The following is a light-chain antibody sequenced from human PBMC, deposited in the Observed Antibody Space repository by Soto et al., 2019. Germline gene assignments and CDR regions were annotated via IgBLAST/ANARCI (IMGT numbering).Light chain of an antibody. CDR3: QQYNNWPRT. V-gene: IGKV3-15*01. CDR1: QTVSSN. CDR2: GAS. J-gene: IGKJ1*01. Sequence: EIVMTQSPATLSVSPGERATLSFRASQTVSSNLAWYQQKPGQAPRLHIYGASTRATGIPARFSGSGSGTEFTLTINSLQSEDFAVYYCQQYNNWPRTFGQGTKVDIK.